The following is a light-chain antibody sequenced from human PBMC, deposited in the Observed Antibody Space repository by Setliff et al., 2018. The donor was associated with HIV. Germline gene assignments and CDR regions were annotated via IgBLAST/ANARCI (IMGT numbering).Light chain of an antibody. Sequence: IQLTQSPSSLSASIGDRVTITCRASQGISSDLAWYQQKPGKAPKLLIYAASTLQRGVPSRFSGSGSGTEFTLTISSLQPEDLATYYCQQLNSYPQITFGQGTRLEIK. CDR1: QGISSD. CDR2: AAS. CDR3: QQLNSYPQIT. V-gene: IGKV1-9*01. J-gene: IGKJ5*01.